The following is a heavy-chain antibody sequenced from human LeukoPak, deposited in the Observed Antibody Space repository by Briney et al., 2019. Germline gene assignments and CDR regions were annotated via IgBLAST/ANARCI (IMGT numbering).Heavy chain of an antibody. D-gene: IGHD3-10*01. CDR1: GGTFSSYA. J-gene: IGHJ5*02. CDR2: IIPILGIA. V-gene: IGHV1-69*04. CDR3: QAGGYYSSENYFCFDP. Sequence: SVKVSCKASGGTFSSYAISWVRQAPGQGLEWMGRIIPILGIANYAQKFQGRVTITADKSTSTAYMELSSLRSEDTAVYYCQAGGYYSSENYFCFDPWGQGTLVTVSS.